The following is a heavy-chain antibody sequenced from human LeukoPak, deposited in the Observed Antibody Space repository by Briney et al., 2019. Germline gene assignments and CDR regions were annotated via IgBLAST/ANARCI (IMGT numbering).Heavy chain of an antibody. CDR3: ARERPYSGGYYSRAAWFDP. CDR1: GGSFSGYY. J-gene: IGHJ5*02. CDR2: INHSGST. D-gene: IGHD1-26*01. Sequence: SETLSLTCAVYGGSFSGYYWSWIRQPPGKGLEWIGEINHSGSTNYNPSLKSRVTISVDTSKNQFSLKLSSVTAADTAVYYCARERPYSGGYYSRAAWFDPWGQGTLVTVSS. V-gene: IGHV4-34*01.